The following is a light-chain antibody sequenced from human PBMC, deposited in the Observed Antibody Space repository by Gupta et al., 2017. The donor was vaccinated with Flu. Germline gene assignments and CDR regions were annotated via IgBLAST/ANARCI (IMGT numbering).Light chain of an antibody. CDR1: QSISIW. Sequence: DIQMTQSPSTLSASVGDRVTITCRASQSISIWLAWYQQKPGKAPNLLIYKASTLESGVPSRSSGSGSGTEFTLTISSLQPDDFATYYCQQDESYSWTFGQGTKVEIK. J-gene: IGKJ1*01. CDR3: QQDESYSWT. V-gene: IGKV1-5*03. CDR2: KAS.